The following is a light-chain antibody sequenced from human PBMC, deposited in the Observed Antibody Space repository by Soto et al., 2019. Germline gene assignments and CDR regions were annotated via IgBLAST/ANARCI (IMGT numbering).Light chain of an antibody. J-gene: IGLJ2*01. Sequence: QLVLTQSPSASASLGASVKLTCTLSSGHSSYAIAWHQQQPEKGPRYLVTVNSDGSHRKGDGIPDRFSGSSSGAERYLTISSLQSEDEADYYCQTWGAGIQVFGGGTKLTVL. CDR2: VNSDGSH. CDR3: QTWGAGIQV. CDR1: SGHSSYA. V-gene: IGLV4-69*01.